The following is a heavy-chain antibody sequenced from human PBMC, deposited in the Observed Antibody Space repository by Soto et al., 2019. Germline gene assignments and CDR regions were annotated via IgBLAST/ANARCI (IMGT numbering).Heavy chain of an antibody. J-gene: IGHJ4*02. CDR1: GDSFSNNYY. D-gene: IGHD3-16*01. CDR3: AREARETYYFDY. V-gene: IGHV1-46*02. CDR2: IGPSAGSS. Sequence: QVNLEQSGAELKRPGASVKVSCKASGDSFSNNYYLHWVRQAPGQRPEWLGIIGPSAGSSDYPRTFKGRVSMTRDTSTSTVYMELMSLRSEDTAVYFCAREARETYYFDYWGQGTLVTVSS.